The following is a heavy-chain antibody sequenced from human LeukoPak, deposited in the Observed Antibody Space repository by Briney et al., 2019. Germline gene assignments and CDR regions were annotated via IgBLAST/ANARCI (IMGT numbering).Heavy chain of an antibody. CDR1: GGSISSYH. V-gene: IGHV4-59*01. CDR2: IYYSGST. D-gene: IGHD1-14*01. Sequence: PSETLSLTCTVSGGSISSYHWSWIRQPPGKGLEWIGYIYYSGSTNYNPSLKSRVTISVDTSENQFSLKLSSVTAADTAVYYCARDYSREPPDVWGQGTTVTVSS. J-gene: IGHJ6*02. CDR3: ARDYSREPPDV.